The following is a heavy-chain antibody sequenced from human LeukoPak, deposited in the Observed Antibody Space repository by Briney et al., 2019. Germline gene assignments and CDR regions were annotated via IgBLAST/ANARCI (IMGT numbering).Heavy chain of an antibody. CDR2: INHSGST. V-gene: IGHV4-34*01. D-gene: IGHD3-10*01. CDR3: ARLLGKRYGSGIRKYYYMDV. Sequence: SETLSLTCAVYGGSFSGYYWSWIRQPPRKGLEWIGEINHSGSTNYNPSLKSRVTISVDTSKNQFSLKLSSVTAADTAVYYCARLLGKRYGSGIRKYYYMDVWGKGTTVTISS. CDR1: GGSFSGYY. J-gene: IGHJ6*03.